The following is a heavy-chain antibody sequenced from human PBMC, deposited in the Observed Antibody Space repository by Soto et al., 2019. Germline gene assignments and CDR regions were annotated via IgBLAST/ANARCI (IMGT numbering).Heavy chain of an antibody. CDR1: GGSISSGGYY. CDR3: ARARFIVATMYYYYGMDV. Sequence: PSETLSLTCTVSGGSISSGGYYWSWIRQHPGKGLEWIGYIYYSGSTYYNPSLKSRVTISVDTSKNQFSLKLSSVTAADTAVYYCARARFIVATMYYYYGMDVSGQATTVTVSS. J-gene: IGHJ6*02. V-gene: IGHV4-31*03. CDR2: IYYSGST. D-gene: IGHD5-12*01.